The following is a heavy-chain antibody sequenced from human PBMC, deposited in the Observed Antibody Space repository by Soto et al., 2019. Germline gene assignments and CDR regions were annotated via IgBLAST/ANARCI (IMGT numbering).Heavy chain of an antibody. Sequence: GGSLRLSCAASGFTFSSYSMNWVRQAPGKGLEWVSYISSSRSTIYYADSVKGRFTISRDNAKNSLYLQMNSLIDEDTAVYYCASIYVEYSSAWEAFDIWGQGTMVTVSS. V-gene: IGHV3-48*02. D-gene: IGHD6-6*01. CDR2: ISSSRSTI. J-gene: IGHJ3*02. CDR1: GFTFSSYS. CDR3: ASIYVEYSSAWEAFDI.